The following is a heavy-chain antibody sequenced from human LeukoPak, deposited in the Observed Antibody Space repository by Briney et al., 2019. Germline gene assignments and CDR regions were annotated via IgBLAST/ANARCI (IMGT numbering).Heavy chain of an antibody. D-gene: IGHD2-2*01. Sequence: GGSLRLSCAASGFTFSTYAMTWVRQAPGKGLEWVAVISYDGSNKYYADSVKGRFTISRDNSKNTLYLQMNSLRAEDTAVYYCARDRGYCSSTSCPYYYYGMDVWGQGTTVTVSS. CDR3: ARDRGYCSSTSCPYYYYGMDV. CDR2: ISYDGSNK. J-gene: IGHJ6*02. CDR1: GFTFSTYA. V-gene: IGHV3-30-3*01.